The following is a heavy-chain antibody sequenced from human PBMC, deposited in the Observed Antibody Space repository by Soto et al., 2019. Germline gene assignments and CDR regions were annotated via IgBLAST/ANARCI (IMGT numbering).Heavy chain of an antibody. V-gene: IGHV4-31*03. Sequence: QVQLQESGPGLVKPSQTLSLTCTVSGGSISSGGYYWSWIRQNPGKGLEWIGYIYYSGSTYYNPSHKGRVTISVNKSKNQSSLQLSAVTAADTAVYYCARGWRRIPYYYMDVWGKGTTVTVSS. J-gene: IGHJ6*03. CDR3: ARGWRRIPYYYMDV. D-gene: IGHD3-3*01. CDR1: GGSISSGGYY. CDR2: IYYSGST.